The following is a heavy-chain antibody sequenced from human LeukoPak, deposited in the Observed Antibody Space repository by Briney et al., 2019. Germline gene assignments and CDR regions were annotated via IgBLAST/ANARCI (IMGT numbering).Heavy chain of an antibody. J-gene: IGHJ4*02. D-gene: IGHD5-24*01. CDR1: GVSISSNY. CDR3: ATLRDGYEFDY. Sequence: SETLSLTCTVSGVSISSNYWSWIRQPPGKGLEWIGYIYNIGSTNYNPSLKSRVTISVDTSKNQFSLKLTSVTAADTAVYYCATLRDGYEFDYWGQGTLVTVSS. V-gene: IGHV4-59*01. CDR2: IYNIGST.